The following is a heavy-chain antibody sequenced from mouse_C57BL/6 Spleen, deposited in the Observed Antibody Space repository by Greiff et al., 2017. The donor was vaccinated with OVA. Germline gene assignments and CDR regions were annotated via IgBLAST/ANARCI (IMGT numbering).Heavy chain of an antibody. V-gene: IGHV1-80*01. D-gene: IGHD1-1*01. CDR2: IYPGGGDT. CDR1: GYAFSSYW. Sequence: QVQLQQSGAELVKPGASVKISCKASGYAFSSYWMNWVKQRPGKGLEWIGQIYPGGGDTNYNGKFKGKATLTADKSSSTAYMKLSSLTSEDSAVFYCARSSGSKTYFDGWGQGTTLTVAS. CDR3: ARSSGSKTYFDG. J-gene: IGHJ2*01.